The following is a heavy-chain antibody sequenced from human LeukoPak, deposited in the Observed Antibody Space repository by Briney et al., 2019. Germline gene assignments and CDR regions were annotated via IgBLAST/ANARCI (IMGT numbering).Heavy chain of an antibody. J-gene: IGHJ4*02. CDR2: IYYSGST. CDR3: ARPSIAVAGSFPGFYFDY. V-gene: IGHV4-59*01. Sequence: KPSETLSLTCTVSGGSISSYYWSWIRQPPGKGLEWIGYIYYSGSTNYNPSLKSRVTISVDTSKNQFSLKLSSVTAADTAVYYCARPSIAVAGSFPGFYFDYWGQGTLVTVSS. D-gene: IGHD6-19*01. CDR1: GGSISSYY.